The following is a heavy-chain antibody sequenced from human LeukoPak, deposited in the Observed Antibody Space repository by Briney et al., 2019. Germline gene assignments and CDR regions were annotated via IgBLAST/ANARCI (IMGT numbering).Heavy chain of an antibody. CDR3: ARGAPLGYCSSTSCHNRIVATIVFDY. CDR2: ISAYNGNT. D-gene: IGHD2-2*01. CDR1: GYTFTSYG. V-gene: IGHV1-18*01. J-gene: IGHJ4*02. Sequence: ASVKVSCKASGYTFTSYGISWVRQAPGQGLEWMGWISAYNGNTNYAQKLQGRVTMTTDTFTSTAYMELRSLRSDDTAVYYCARGAPLGYCSSTSCHNRIVATIVFDYWGQGTLVTVSS.